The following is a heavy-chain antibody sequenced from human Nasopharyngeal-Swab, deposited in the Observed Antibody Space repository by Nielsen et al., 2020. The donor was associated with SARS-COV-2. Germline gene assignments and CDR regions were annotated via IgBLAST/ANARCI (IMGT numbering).Heavy chain of an antibody. J-gene: IGHJ3*02. V-gene: IGHV1-46*01. Sequence: ASVKVSCKASGYTFTSYYMHWVRQAPGQGLEWMGIINPSGGSTSYAQKFQDRVTMTRVTSTSTVYMELSSLRSEDTAVYYCARDRGVNDYVWGSYRKSDAFDIWGQGTMVTVSS. D-gene: IGHD3-16*02. CDR1: GYTFTSYY. CDR2: INPSGGST. CDR3: ARDRGVNDYVWGSYRKSDAFDI.